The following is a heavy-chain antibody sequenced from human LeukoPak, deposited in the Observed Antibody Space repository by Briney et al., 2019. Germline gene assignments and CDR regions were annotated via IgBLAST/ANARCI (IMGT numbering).Heavy chain of an antibody. CDR2: IYYSGST. CDR3: ARKSRSYSDAFDI. V-gene: IGHV4-59*01. Sequence: SETLSLTCTVSGGSISSYYWSWIRQPPGKGREWCGYIYYSGSTNYNPSLKCRVTISVDTSKQQFSLTLSSVPAADTPVFYCARKSRSYSDAFDIWGQGTMVTVSS. CDR1: GGSISSYY. D-gene: IGHD1-26*01. J-gene: IGHJ3*02.